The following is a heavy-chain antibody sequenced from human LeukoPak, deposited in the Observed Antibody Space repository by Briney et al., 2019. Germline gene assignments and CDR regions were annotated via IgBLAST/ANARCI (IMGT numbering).Heavy chain of an antibody. D-gene: IGHD1-26*01. CDR1: GYTLTELS. CDR2: SDPEDGET. J-gene: IGHJ4*02. Sequence: GASVKVSCKVSGYTLTELSMHWVRQAPGKGLEWMGGSDPEDGETIYAQKFQGRVTMTEDTSTDTAYMELSSLRSEDTAVYYCATGVGAKPAVGGVDYWGQGTLVTVSS. CDR3: ATGVGAKPAVGGVDY. V-gene: IGHV1-24*01.